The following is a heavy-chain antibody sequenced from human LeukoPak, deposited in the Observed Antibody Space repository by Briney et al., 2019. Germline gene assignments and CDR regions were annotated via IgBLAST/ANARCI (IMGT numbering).Heavy chain of an antibody. J-gene: IGHJ4*02. V-gene: IGHV4-59*01. CDR2: VYYSGST. CDR1: GGSISSYY. D-gene: IGHD6-19*01. CDR3: ATIAELHRSGWYPLDY. Sequence: KPSETLSRNCTGSGGSISSYYWSWIRQPPGKGLEWIGHVYYSGSTNYNPSLKSRVTISVDTSKNQFSLKLSSVTAADTAVYYCATIAELHRSGWYPLDYWGQGTLVTVSS.